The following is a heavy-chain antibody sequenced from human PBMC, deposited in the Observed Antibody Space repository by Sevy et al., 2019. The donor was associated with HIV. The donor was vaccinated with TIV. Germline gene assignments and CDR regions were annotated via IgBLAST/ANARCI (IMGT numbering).Heavy chain of an antibody. CDR1: GFSLSTSGVG. D-gene: IGHD5-18*01. V-gene: IGHV2-5*01. Sequence: SGPTLGNPTQTLTLTCTFSGFSLSTSGVGVGWIRQPPGKALEWLALIYWNDDKRYSPSLKSRLTITKDTSKNQVVLTMTNMDPVDTATYYCAHRRSQLWLRGYYYGMDVWGQGTTVTVSS. J-gene: IGHJ6*02. CDR2: IYWNDDK. CDR3: AHRRSQLWLRGYYYGMDV.